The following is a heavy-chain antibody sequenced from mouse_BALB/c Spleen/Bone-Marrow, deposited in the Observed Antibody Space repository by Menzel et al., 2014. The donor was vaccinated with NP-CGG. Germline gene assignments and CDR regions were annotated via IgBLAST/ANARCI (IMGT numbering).Heavy chain of an antibody. Sequence: VQRVESAAELARPGASVKMSCKASGYTFTSYTMHWIKQRPGQGLEWIGYINPSSAYTEYNQKFKDKTTLTADTSSSTAYMQLSSLTSEDSAVYYCARGGTARAAWFAYWGQGTLVTVSA. J-gene: IGHJ3*01. CDR1: GYTFTSYT. D-gene: IGHD3-3*01. V-gene: IGHV1-4*02. CDR3: ARGGTARAAWFAY. CDR2: INPSSAYT.